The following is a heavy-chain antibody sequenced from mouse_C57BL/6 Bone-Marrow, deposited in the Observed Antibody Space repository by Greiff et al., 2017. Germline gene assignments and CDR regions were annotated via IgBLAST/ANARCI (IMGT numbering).Heavy chain of an antibody. CDR1: GYTFTSYW. J-gene: IGHJ1*03. CDR2: IYPGSGST. Sequence: QVQLQQPGAELVKPGASVKMSCKASGYTFTSYWITWVKQRPGQGLEWIGDIYPGSGSTNYNEKFKSKATLTVDTSSSTAYMQLSSLTSEDSAVXYCAREFFITTVVEGYFDVWGTGTTVTVSS. V-gene: IGHV1-55*01. CDR3: AREFFITTVVEGYFDV. D-gene: IGHD1-1*01.